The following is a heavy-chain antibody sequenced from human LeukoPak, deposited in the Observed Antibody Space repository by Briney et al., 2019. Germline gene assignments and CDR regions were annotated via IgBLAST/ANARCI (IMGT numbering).Heavy chain of an antibody. CDR2: MNPNSGNT. CDR3: ARPVVGYCSGGSCYSAEYFQH. Sequence: ASVKVSCKASGYTFTGYDINWVRQATGQGLEWMGWMNPNSGNTGYAQKFQGRVTMTRNTSISTAYMELSSLRSEDTAVYYCARPVVGYCSGGSCYSAEYFQHWGQGTLVTVSS. D-gene: IGHD2-15*01. CDR1: GYTFTGYD. V-gene: IGHV1-8*01. J-gene: IGHJ1*01.